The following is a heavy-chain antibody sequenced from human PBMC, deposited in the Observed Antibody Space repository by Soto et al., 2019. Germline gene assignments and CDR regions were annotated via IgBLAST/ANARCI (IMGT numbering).Heavy chain of an antibody. V-gene: IGHV4-34*01. CDR1: GGSISRGGYY. CDR2: INHSGST. J-gene: IGHJ3*02. D-gene: IGHD3-22*01. Sequence: SETLSLTCTLSGGSISRGGYYWSWIRQPPGKGLEWIGEINHSGSTNYNPSLKSRVTISVDTSKNQFSLKLSSVTAADTAVYYCARAHPYYYDSSGYREHDAFDIWGQGTMVTVS. CDR3: ARAHPYYYDSSGYREHDAFDI.